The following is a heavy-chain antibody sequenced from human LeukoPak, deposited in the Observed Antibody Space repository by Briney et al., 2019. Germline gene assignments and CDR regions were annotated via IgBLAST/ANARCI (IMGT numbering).Heavy chain of an antibody. J-gene: IGHJ4*02. D-gene: IGHD2-2*01. CDR1: GSIFTSYY. CDR2: INPSGSST. Sequence: ASVRVSCKASGSIFTSYYMHWVRQAPGQGLEWMGIINPSGSSTSYAQKFQDRVTMTRDTSTSTVYMELSSLRSKDTAVYYCARDPVVAPGLDYWGQGTLFTVSS. V-gene: IGHV1-46*01. CDR3: ARDPVVAPGLDY.